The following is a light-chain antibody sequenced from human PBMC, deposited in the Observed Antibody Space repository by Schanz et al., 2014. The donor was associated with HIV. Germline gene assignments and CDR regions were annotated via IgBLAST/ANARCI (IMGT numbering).Light chain of an antibody. Sequence: QSVLTQPPSVSGAPGQRVTISCTGSSSNIGAGYDVHWYQQLPGTAPKLLIYGNTNRPSGVPDRFSGSKSGNTASLTVSGLQAEDEADYYCAAWDVNLNGPVFGGGTKVTVL. CDR2: GNT. CDR1: SSNIGAGYD. J-gene: IGLJ2*01. V-gene: IGLV1-40*01. CDR3: AAWDVNLNGPV.